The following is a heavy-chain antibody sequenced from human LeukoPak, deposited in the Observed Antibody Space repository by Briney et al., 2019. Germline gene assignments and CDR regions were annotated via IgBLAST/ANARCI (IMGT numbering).Heavy chain of an antibody. CDR3: ARDKGGYSGYVSPDY. V-gene: IGHV1-18*01. Sequence: ASVKVSCKASGYTFTSYGISWVRQDPGQGLEWMGWISAYNGNTNYAQKLQGRVTMTTDTSTSTAYMELRSLRSDDTAVYYCARDKGGYSGYVSPDYWGQGTLVTVSS. CDR1: GYTFTSYG. CDR2: ISAYNGNT. J-gene: IGHJ4*02. D-gene: IGHD5-12*01.